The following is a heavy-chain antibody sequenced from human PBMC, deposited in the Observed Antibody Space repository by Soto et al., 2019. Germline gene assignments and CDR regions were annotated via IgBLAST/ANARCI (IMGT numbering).Heavy chain of an antibody. CDR2: IYYSGNT. CDR3: ARDRVPSYAYGMDV. D-gene: IGHD4-17*01. J-gene: IGHJ6*02. CDR1: GGSISNGDYF. Sequence: QVQLQESGPGLVKPSQTLSLTCTVSGGSISNGDYFWTWIRQPPGKGLEWIGYIYYSGNTYYNPSLKSRITISVHTSKNQFSLKLSSVTAADTAVYYCARDRVPSYAYGMDVWGQGTTVTVSS. V-gene: IGHV4-30-4*01.